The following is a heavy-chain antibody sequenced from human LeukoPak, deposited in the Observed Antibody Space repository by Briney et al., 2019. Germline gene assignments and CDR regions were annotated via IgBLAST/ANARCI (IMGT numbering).Heavy chain of an antibody. CDR1: GFTFTSSA. CDR3: AADAGFRYYYYGMDV. Sequence: SVKVSCKASGFTFTSSAVQWVRQARGQRLEWIGWIVVGSGNTNHAQKFQERVTITRDMSTSTAYMELSSLRSEDTAVYYCAADAGFRYYYYGMDVWGQGTTVTVSS. D-gene: IGHD3-10*01. V-gene: IGHV1-58*01. CDR2: IVVGSGNT. J-gene: IGHJ6*02.